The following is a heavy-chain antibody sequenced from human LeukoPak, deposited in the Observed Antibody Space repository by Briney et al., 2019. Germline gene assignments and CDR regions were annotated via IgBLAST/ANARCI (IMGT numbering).Heavy chain of an antibody. V-gene: IGHV4-59*08. J-gene: IGHJ3*02. CDR3: ARRYRNWNDEDDAFDI. CDR2: IYYSGST. D-gene: IGHD1-20*01. Sequence: SEALSLTCTVSGGSISSYYWSWIRQPPGKGLEWIGYIYYSGSTNYNPSLKSRVTISVDTSKNRFSLKLSSVTAADTAVYYCARRYRNWNDEDDAFDIWGQGTMVTVSS. CDR1: GGSISSYY.